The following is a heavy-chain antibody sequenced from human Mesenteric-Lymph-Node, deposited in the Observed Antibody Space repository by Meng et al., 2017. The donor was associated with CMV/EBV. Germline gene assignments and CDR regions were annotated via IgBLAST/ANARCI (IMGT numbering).Heavy chain of an antibody. Sequence: TGYYRHWVRQAPRQGLEWMGRINPNSGGTNYAQKFQGRVTMTRDTSISTAYMELSRLRSDDTAVYYCARSGLIRFGELYWFDPWGQGTLVTVSS. D-gene: IGHD3-10*01. CDR1: TGYY. V-gene: IGHV1-2*06. CDR3: ARSGLIRFGELYWFDP. J-gene: IGHJ5*02. CDR2: INPNSGGT.